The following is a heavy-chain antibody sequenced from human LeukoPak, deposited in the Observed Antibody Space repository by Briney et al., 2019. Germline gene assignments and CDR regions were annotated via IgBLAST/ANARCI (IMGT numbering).Heavy chain of an antibody. D-gene: IGHD6-13*01. Sequence: PSETLSLTCTVSGGSISSYYWSWIRQPPGKGLEWIGYIYYSGSTNYNPSLKSRVTISVDTSKNQFSLKLSSVTAADTAVYYCATGIAAAGTGTDYWGQGTLVTVSS. J-gene: IGHJ4*02. CDR2: IYYSGST. CDR3: ATGIAAAGTGTDY. CDR1: GGSISSYY. V-gene: IGHV4-59*01.